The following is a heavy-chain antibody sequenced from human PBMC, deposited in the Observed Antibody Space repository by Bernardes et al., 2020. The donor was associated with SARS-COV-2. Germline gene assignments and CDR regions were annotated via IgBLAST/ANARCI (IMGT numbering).Heavy chain of an antibody. CDR3: AKEVGYSYGYIYYYYGMDV. Sequence: GGSLTLSCAVSGFPFSRYSMSSVRHAPGKGLGWGSALSGSGGSTSFAAPVKGRFTISRDNSKNTLYLQMNSLRAEDTAVYYCAKEVGYSYGYIYYYYGMDVWGQGTTVTVSS. CDR1: GFPFSRYS. J-gene: IGHJ6*02. CDR2: LSGSGGST. V-gene: IGHV3-23*01. D-gene: IGHD5-18*01.